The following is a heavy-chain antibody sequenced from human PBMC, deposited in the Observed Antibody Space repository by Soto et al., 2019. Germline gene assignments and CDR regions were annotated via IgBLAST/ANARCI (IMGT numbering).Heavy chain of an antibody. CDR2: IKEDGSQQ. V-gene: IGHV3-7*01. Sequence: EVQLVESGGGLVQPGGSLRLSCAASGFIFRNYWMNWVRQAPGKGLEWVADIKEDGSQQYYVESVKGRFTISRDNAKNSVFLQMNSLRVDDTAVYYFLGAGAAATGRGQGTLVTVSS. CDR3: LGAGAAATG. CDR1: GFIFRNYW. D-gene: IGHD2-15*01. J-gene: IGHJ4*02.